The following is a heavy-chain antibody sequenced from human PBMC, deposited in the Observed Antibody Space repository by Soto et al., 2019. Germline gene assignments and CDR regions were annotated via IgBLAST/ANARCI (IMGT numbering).Heavy chain of an antibody. CDR3: ARTSITMVRGDPIDY. J-gene: IGHJ4*02. CDR2: INSDGTDK. V-gene: IGHV3-74*01. Sequence: PGGSLRLSCAASGFTFNNYWMHWVRQAPGKGLVWVSRINSDGTDKNYADSVKGRFTLSRDNAKNSLYLQMNSLRAEDTAVYYCARTSITMVRGDPIDYWGQGTLVTVSS. CDR1: GFTFNNYW. D-gene: IGHD3-10*01.